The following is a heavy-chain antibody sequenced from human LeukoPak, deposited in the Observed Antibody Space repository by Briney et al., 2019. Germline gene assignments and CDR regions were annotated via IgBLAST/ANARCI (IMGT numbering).Heavy chain of an antibody. J-gene: IGHJ6*03. CDR1: GFTFSSYD. V-gene: IGHV3-23*01. D-gene: IGHD5-24*01. Sequence: GGSLRLSCAASGFTFSSYDISWVRQAPGKGLEWVSGISGSGSSTYYADSVKGRFTISRDNSKNTLYLQMNSLRAEDTAVYYCAKPLKRYYYYYYMDVWGKGTTVTVSS. CDR3: AKPLKRYYYYYYMDV. CDR2: ISGSGSST.